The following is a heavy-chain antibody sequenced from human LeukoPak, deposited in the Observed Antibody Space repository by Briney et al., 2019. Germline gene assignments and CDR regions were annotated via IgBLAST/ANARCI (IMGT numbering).Heavy chain of an antibody. V-gene: IGHV3-7*01. CDR1: GFTFSSYW. J-gene: IGHJ6*03. CDR3: ARDALWFGELLIFYYYYMDV. CDR2: IKQDGSEK. D-gene: IGHD3-10*01. Sequence: PGGSLRLSCAASGFTFSSYWMSWVRQAPGKGLEGVANIKQDGSEKYYVDSVKGRFTISRDNAKNSLYLQMNSLRAEDTAVYYCARDALWFGELLIFYYYYMDVWGKGTTVTVSS.